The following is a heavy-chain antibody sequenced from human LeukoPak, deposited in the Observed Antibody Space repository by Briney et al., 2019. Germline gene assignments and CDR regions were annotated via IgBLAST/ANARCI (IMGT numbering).Heavy chain of an antibody. Sequence: ASVKVPCKASGYTFTSYDINWVRQATGQGLEWMGWINPNSGNTGYAQKFQGRVTMTRNTSISTAYMELSSLRSEDTAVYYCARFRTGNDAFDIWGQGTMVTVSS. D-gene: IGHD3-10*01. CDR1: GYTFTSYD. V-gene: IGHV1-8*01. J-gene: IGHJ3*02. CDR2: INPNSGNT. CDR3: ARFRTGNDAFDI.